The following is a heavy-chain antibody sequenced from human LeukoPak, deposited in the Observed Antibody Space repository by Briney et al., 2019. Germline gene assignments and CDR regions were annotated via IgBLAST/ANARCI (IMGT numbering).Heavy chain of an antibody. CDR1: GYTFTSYA. J-gene: IGHJ6*02. V-gene: IGHV1-3*01. Sequence: GASVKVSCKASGYTFTSYAMHWVRQAPGQRLEWMGWIYGGNGNTKYSQKFQGRVTITADESTSTAYMELSSLRSEGTAVYYCASHLIVLMVYATDYYYYGMDVWGQGTTVTVSS. D-gene: IGHD2-8*01. CDR2: IYGGNGNT. CDR3: ASHLIVLMVYATDYYYYGMDV.